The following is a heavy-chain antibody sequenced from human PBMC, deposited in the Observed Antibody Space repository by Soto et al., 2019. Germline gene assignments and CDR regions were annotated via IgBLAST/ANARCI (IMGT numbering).Heavy chain of an antibody. CDR3: ARPAYSYSTVRAFSY. Sequence: XGSLRLSCLVSSFSLSSYPMSWVRQAPGKGLEWVSSVGTSLNYIYYADSLKGRFTISRDNAKSSVFLQMDSLRVEDTAVYYCARPAYSYSTVRAFSYWGPGTLVTVSS. CDR2: VGTSLNYI. CDR1: SFSLSSYP. J-gene: IGHJ4*02. D-gene: IGHD5-18*01. V-gene: IGHV3-21*06.